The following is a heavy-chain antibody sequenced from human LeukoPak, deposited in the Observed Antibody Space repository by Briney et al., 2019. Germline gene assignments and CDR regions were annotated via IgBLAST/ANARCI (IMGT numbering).Heavy chain of an antibody. CDR3: ARASAYCSSDTCLFDY. CDR2: IIPIFGTT. CDR1: VCTFNIYV. D-gene: IGHD2-2*01. Sequence: GASVTVSCTTSVCTFNIYVINWVRHAPGQGLELVCGIIPIFGTTNYAQKFQGRVTITRDESTSTAYVELTSLRSEDTATYYCARASAYCSSDTCLFDYWGQGTLVSVSS. J-gene: IGHJ4*02. V-gene: IGHV1-69*05.